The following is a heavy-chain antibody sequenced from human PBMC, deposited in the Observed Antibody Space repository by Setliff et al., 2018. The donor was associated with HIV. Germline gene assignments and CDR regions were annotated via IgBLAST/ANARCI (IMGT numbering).Heavy chain of an antibody. V-gene: IGHV1-69*06. D-gene: IGHD3-16*01. CDR2: IILISGTT. CDR3: ARVPNRGEFYYYYYYMDV. CDR1: GGTLSTYS. Sequence: GGSVKVSCKASGGTLSTYSIGWVRQAPGLGLEWMGRIILISGTTKYAQKFQGRVTITADKSPATAYMELSSLGSEDTAVYYCARVPNRGEFYYYYYYMDVWGKGTTVTVSS. J-gene: IGHJ6*03.